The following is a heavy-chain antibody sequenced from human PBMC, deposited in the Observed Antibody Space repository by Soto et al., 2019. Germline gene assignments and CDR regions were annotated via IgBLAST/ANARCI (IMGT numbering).Heavy chain of an antibody. D-gene: IGHD1-26*01. J-gene: IGHJ4*02. V-gene: IGHV4-59*12. CDR1: GGSISRYY. CDR3: ARASGSYYGGFDY. Sequence: SETLFLTCTVSGGSISRYYWSWIRQPPGKGLEWIGYIYYSGSTNYNPSLKSRVTISVDTSKNQFSLKLSSVTAADTAVYYCARASGSYYGGFDYWGQGTLVTVSS. CDR2: IYYSGST.